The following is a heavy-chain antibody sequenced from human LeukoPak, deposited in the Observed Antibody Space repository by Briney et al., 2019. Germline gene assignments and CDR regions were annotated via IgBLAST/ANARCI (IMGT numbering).Heavy chain of an antibody. V-gene: IGHV3-48*03. CDR1: GFTFSTYE. D-gene: IGHD2-8*01. Sequence: GGSLRLSCAASGFTFSTYEMTWVRQAPGKGLEWVSYISASGNGRTIYYADSVKGRFTIPRDNAKNSLYLQMNSLGAEDTAVYYCARDPERGVYFEYWGQGALVTVSS. J-gene: IGHJ4*02. CDR2: ISASGNGRTI. CDR3: ARDPERGVYFEY.